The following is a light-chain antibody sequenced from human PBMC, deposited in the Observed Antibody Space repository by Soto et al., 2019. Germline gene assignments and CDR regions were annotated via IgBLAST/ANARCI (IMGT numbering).Light chain of an antibody. V-gene: IGKV1-5*03. CDR3: QQYNSYPLT. CDR2: KAS. CDR1: QSISTW. J-gene: IGKJ4*01. Sequence: DIQMTQAPSTLSASVGDRVTITCRARQSISTWLAWYQQKPGKDPKLLIYKASSLESGVPSKFSGSGSGTEFTLTISSLQPDDFATYYCQQYNSYPLTFGGGTKVEIK.